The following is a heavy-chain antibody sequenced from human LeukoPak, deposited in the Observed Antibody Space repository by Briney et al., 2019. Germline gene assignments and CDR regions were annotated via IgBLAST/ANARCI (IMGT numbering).Heavy chain of an antibody. V-gene: IGHV3-30*18. CDR3: AKDFNDRLSAPYNWFDP. CDR1: GFTFSSYG. D-gene: IGHD1-1*01. J-gene: IGHJ5*02. Sequence: PGGSLRLSCAASGFTFSSYGMHWVRQAPGKGLEWVAVISYDGSNKYYADSVKGRFTISRDNSKNTLYLQMNSLRAEDTAVYYCAKDFNDRLSAPYNWFDPWGQGTLVTVSS. CDR2: ISYDGSNK.